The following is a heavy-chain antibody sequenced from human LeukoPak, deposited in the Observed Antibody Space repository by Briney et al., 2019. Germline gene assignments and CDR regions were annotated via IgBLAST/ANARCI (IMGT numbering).Heavy chain of an antibody. D-gene: IGHD3-22*01. CDR1: GFTFSDYY. Sequence: PGGSLRLSCAASGFTFSDYYMSWIRQAPGKGLEWVSYISSSGSTIYYADSVKGRFTISRDNAKNSLYLQMNSLRAEDTAVYYCARDRPYYYNSSGYPSSYYFDYWGQGTLVTVSS. J-gene: IGHJ4*02. V-gene: IGHV3-11*04. CDR2: ISSSGSTI. CDR3: ARDRPYYYNSSGYPSSYYFDY.